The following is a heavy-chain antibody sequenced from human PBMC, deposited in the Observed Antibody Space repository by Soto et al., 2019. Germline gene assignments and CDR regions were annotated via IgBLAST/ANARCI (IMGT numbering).Heavy chain of an antibody. CDR1: GFTFSSYV. CDR2: ITGSGGSK. V-gene: IGHV3-23*01. Sequence: EVQLLESGGGLVQPGGSLRLSCAASGFTFSSYVMTWVRQAPGKGLEWVSGITGSGGSKYYADSVKGRFTISRDNSKNTLYLQMNSLRDEDTAIYYCATAGGDCSGGSWYSGQGDNWGQGTLVTVSS. D-gene: IGHD2-15*01. J-gene: IGHJ4*02. CDR3: ATAGGDCSGGSWYSGQGDN.